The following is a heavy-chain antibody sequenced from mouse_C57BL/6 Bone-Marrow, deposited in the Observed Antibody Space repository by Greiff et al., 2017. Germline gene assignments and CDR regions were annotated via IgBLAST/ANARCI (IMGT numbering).Heavy chain of an antibody. CDR3: ARVGNYNYYAMDY. V-gene: IGHV1-9*01. D-gene: IGHD2-1*01. J-gene: IGHJ4*01. CDR2: ILPGSGST. CDR1: GYTFTGYW. Sequence: QVQLQQSGAELMKPGASVKLSCKATGYTFTGYWIEWVKQRPGHGLEWIGEILPGSGSTNYNEKFKGKATLTADKSSSTAYMELRSLTSEDSAVYFCARVGNYNYYAMDYWGQGTSVTVSS.